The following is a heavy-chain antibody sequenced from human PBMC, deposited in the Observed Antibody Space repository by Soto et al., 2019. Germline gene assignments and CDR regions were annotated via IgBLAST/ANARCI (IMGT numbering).Heavy chain of an antibody. V-gene: IGHV2-5*02. CDR2: VYWDDDK. J-gene: IGHJ4*02. CDR1: GFSLSTNRVG. Sequence: SGLTPVNPTQTLTLTCSFSGFSLSTNRVGVAWIRQPPGKALEWLALVYWDDDKRYSPSLKSRLTITKDTSKNQVVLTMTNMDPIDTATYYCAHSRYCTTATCYRDFDYWGQGALVTVSS. CDR3: AHSRYCTTATCYRDFDY. D-gene: IGHD2-8*01.